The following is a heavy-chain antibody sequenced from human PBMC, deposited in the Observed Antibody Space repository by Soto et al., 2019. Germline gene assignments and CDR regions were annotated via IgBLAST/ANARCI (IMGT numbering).Heavy chain of an antibody. CDR1: GGSISSYY. V-gene: IGHV4-59*01. D-gene: IGHD1-26*01. CDR2: IYYSGST. J-gene: IGHJ3*02. CDR3: AGPGGGNSGYSFNI. Sequence: QVQLQESGPGLVKPSETLSLTCTVSGGSISSYYWSWIRQPPGKGLQWIGYIYYSGSTNYNTSLKSRSSISVYTSTNQFCLKVSSVTAADTAVYYCAGPGGGNSGYSFNILGHGTMVTVAA.